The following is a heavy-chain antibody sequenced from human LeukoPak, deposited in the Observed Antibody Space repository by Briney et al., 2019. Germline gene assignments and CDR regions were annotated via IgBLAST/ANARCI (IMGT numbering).Heavy chain of an antibody. CDR3: ARDRDDYYGSGSYFDH. Sequence: GGSLRLSCAASGFTFSSYSMNWVRQAPGKGLEWVSSISSSSSYIYYEDSVKGRFTISRDNAKNSLYLQMNSLRAEDTAVYYCARDRDDYYGSGSYFDHWGQGTLVTVSS. CDR2: ISSSSSYI. V-gene: IGHV3-21*01. CDR1: GFTFSSYS. J-gene: IGHJ5*02. D-gene: IGHD3-10*01.